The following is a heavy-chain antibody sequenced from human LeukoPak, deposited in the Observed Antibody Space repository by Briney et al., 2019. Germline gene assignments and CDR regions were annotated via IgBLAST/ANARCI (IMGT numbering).Heavy chain of an antibody. J-gene: IGHJ4*02. D-gene: IGHD3-10*01. CDR1: GFTFSSYG. V-gene: IGHV3-30*02. CDR3: YTYYYGSGSYYDY. CDR2: IRYDGSNK. Sequence: GGSLGLSCAASGFTFSSYGMHWVRQAPGKGLEWVAFIRYDGSNKYYADSVKGRFTISRDNSKNTLYLQMNSLRAEDTAVYYCYTYYYGSGSYYDYWGQGTLVTVSS.